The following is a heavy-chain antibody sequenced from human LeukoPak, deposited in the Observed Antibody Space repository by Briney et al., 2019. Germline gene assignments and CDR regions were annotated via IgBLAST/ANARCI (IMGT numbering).Heavy chain of an antibody. CDR1: GFTFDDYG. CDR2: INWNGGST. J-gene: IGHJ4*02. Sequence: PGGSLRLSCAASGFTFDDYGLSWVRHAPGKGLEWVSGINWNGGSTTYVDSVKGRFTISRDNAKNSLYLQMNSLGAEDTALYYCARPSFLGSSYPDFDYWGQGTLVTVSS. D-gene: IGHD1-26*01. CDR3: ARPSFLGSSYPDFDY. V-gene: IGHV3-20*04.